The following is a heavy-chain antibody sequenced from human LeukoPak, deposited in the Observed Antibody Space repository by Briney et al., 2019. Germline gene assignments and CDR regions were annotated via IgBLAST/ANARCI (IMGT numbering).Heavy chain of an antibody. CDR2: MNPNSGNT. J-gene: IGHJ4*02. D-gene: IGHD3-9*01. Sequence: ASVKASCKASGYTFTDYDINWVRQATGQGLEWMGWMNPNSGNTGYTQKFQGRVTMTRNTSISTAYMELSSLRSEDTAVYYCARAELRYFDWPPGDYWGQGTLVTVSS. CDR3: ARAELRYFDWPPGDY. CDR1: GYTFTDYD. V-gene: IGHV1-8*01.